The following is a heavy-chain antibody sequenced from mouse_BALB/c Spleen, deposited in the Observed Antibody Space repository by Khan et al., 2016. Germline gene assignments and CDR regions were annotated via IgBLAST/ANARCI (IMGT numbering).Heavy chain of an antibody. CDR2: INSDSSTI. Sequence: EVKLLESGGGLVQPGGSLKLSCAASGFDFSRYWMNWVRQAPGKGLEWIGEINSDSSTINYTQSLKDKFIISRDNAKNTLYLQMSKVRSEDTALYYCAREDYYAWFPYWGQGTLVTVSA. CDR1: GFDFSRYW. D-gene: IGHD1-1*01. CDR3: AREDYYAWFPY. V-gene: IGHV4-1*02. J-gene: IGHJ3*01.